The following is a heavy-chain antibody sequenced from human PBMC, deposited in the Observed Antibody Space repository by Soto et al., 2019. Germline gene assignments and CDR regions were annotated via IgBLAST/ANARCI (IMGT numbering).Heavy chain of an antibody. CDR3: ARDKRDYGMDV. Sequence: QVQLQEPGPGLVKPSQTLSLTCTVSGGSISSGGYYWSWIRQHQAKGLEWIGYIYYSGSTYYKPSLKSRVTISVDTAKNQFSLKLSSVTAADTAVYYCARDKRDYGMDVWGQGTTVTVFS. CDR2: IYYSGST. V-gene: IGHV4-31*03. CDR1: GGSISSGGYY. J-gene: IGHJ6*02.